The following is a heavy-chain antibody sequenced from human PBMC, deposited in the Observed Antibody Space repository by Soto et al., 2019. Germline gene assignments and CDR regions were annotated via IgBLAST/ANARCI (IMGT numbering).Heavy chain of an antibody. V-gene: IGHV3-23*01. Sequence: GGSLRLSCAASGFTFSSYAMNWVRQAPGKGLEWVSAIGGSGGDTYYADSVKGRFTISRDNSQNTLYLQMNSLRVEDTAEYYCVEAGGAAAALVDSWGPGTLLTV. D-gene: IGHD6-13*01. J-gene: IGHJ4*02. CDR1: GFTFSSYA. CDR3: VEAGGAAAALVDS. CDR2: IGGSGGDT.